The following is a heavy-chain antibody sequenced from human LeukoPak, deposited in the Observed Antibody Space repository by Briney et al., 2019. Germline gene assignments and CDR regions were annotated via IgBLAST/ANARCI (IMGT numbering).Heavy chain of an antibody. CDR3: AKDGGEYYDILTGYYPRLYYMDV. V-gene: IGHV3-30*04. CDR2: ISYVGTNK. D-gene: IGHD3-9*01. Sequence: GALRLSCAASGFTFSSYAMHWVRQAPGKGLEWVAVISYVGTNKYYADSVKGRFTISRDNSKNTLYLQMNSLRAEDTAVYYCAKDGGEYYDILTGYYPRLYYMDVWGKGTTVTISS. J-gene: IGHJ6*03. CDR1: GFTFSSYA.